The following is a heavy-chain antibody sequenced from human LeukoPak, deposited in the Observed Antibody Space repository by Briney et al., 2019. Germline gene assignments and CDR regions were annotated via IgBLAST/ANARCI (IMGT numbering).Heavy chain of an antibody. CDR3: ARDSGNWNADDAFDI. Sequence: PGGSLRLSCAASGFTFSSYWMHWVRQAPGKGLVWVSRINTDGSSTSYADSVKGRFTISRDNSKNTLYLQMNSLRAGDTAVYYCARDSGNWNADDAFDIWGQGTMVTVSS. CDR2: INTDGSST. D-gene: IGHD1-20*01. V-gene: IGHV3-74*01. J-gene: IGHJ3*02. CDR1: GFTFSSYW.